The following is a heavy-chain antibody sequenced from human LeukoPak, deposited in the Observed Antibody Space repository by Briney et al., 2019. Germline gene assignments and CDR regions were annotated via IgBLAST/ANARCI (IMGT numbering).Heavy chain of an antibody. Sequence: GGSLRLSCAASGFTFSSYGMHWVRQAPGKGLEWVAFIRYDGSNKYYADSVKGRFTISRDNSKNTLYLQMNSLRAEDTAVYYCAKVELRFLKWSHPWFDPGGQGTLVTVSS. J-gene: IGHJ5*02. V-gene: IGHV3-30*02. D-gene: IGHD3-3*01. CDR2: IRYDGSNK. CDR3: AKVELRFLKWSHPWFDP. CDR1: GFTFSSYG.